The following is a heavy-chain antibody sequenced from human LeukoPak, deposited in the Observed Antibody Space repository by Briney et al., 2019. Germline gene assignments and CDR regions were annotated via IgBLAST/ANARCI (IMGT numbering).Heavy chain of an antibody. D-gene: IGHD6-19*01. CDR2: IYTSGST. Sequence: ASETLSLTCTVSGGSISSYYWSWIRQPAGKGLEWIGRIYTSGSTDYNPSLKSRVTMSVDTSKNQFSLKLSSVTAADTAVYYCARGAVAGSFDYWGQGTLVTVSS. V-gene: IGHV4-4*07. CDR1: GGSISSYY. CDR3: ARGAVAGSFDY. J-gene: IGHJ4*02.